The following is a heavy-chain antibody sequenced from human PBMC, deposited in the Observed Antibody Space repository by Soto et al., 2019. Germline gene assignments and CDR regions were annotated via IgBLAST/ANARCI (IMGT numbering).Heavy chain of an antibody. CDR1: GFTFTSSA. Sequence: SVKVSCKASGFTFTSSAVQWVRQARGQRLEWIGWIVVGSGNTNYAQKFQERVTITRDMSTSTAYMELSSLRSEDTAVYYCAASGYSSGWDIPGTGYWGQGXLVTVYS. CDR2: IVVGSGNT. CDR3: AASGYSSGWDIPGTGY. D-gene: IGHD6-19*01. J-gene: IGHJ4*02. V-gene: IGHV1-58*01.